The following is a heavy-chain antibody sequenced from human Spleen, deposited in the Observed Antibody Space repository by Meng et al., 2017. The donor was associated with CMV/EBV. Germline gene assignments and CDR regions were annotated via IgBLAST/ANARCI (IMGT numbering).Heavy chain of an antibody. CDR3: AKEVTSQLLYRRPRGWFDP. Sequence: GESLKISCAASGFTFSSYGMHWVRQAPGKGLEWVAFIRYDGSNKYYADSVKGRFTISRDNSKNTLYLQMNSLRAEDTAVYYCAKEVTSQLLYRRPRGWFDPWGQGTLVTVSS. V-gene: IGHV3-30*02. D-gene: IGHD2-2*02. CDR2: IRYDGSNK. CDR1: GFTFSSYG. J-gene: IGHJ5*02.